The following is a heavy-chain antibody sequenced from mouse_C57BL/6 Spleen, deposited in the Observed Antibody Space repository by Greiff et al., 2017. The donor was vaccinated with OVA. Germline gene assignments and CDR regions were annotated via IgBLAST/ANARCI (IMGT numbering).Heavy chain of an antibody. CDR3: ARGANWDFDV. CDR2: INYDGSST. V-gene: IGHV5-16*01. Sequence: EVKLMESEGGLVQPGSSMKLSCTASGFTFSDYYMAWVRQVPEKGLEWVANINYDGSSTYYLDSLKSRFIISRDNAKNILYLQMSSLKSEDTATYYCARGANWDFDVWGTGTTVTVSS. J-gene: IGHJ1*03. CDR1: GFTFSDYY.